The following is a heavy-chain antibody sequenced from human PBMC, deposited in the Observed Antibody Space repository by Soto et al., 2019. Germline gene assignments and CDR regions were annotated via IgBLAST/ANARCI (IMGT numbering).Heavy chain of an antibody. CDR1: GYSFTTYW. CDR2: IYPCDSDT. D-gene: IGHD2-2*02. CDR3: ARQDYCSSSRCYNQFDF. J-gene: IGHJ4*02. V-gene: IGHV5-51*01. Sequence: GESLKISCKGSGYSFTTYWIGWVRQMPGKGLELMGIIYPCDSDTGYSPSFQGQVTISADKSISTTYLQWSSLKASDTAMYYCARQDYCSSSRCYNQFDFWGQGTLVTVSS.